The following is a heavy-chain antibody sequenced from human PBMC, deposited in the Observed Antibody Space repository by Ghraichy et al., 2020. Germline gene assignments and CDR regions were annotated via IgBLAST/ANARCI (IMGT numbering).Heavy chain of an antibody. V-gene: IGHV3-30*03. CDR1: GFTFSSFG. J-gene: IGHJ4*02. D-gene: IGHD5-12*01. CDR3: ATIVAMNPNDY. CDR2: ISYDGSKE. Sequence: GESLNISCAASGFTFSSFGMHWVRQPPGKGLEWVAAISYDGSKEHYADTVNGRFTISRDNSKSTLYFQMNSLRPEDTAIYYCATIVAMNPNDYWGQGTLVTVSS.